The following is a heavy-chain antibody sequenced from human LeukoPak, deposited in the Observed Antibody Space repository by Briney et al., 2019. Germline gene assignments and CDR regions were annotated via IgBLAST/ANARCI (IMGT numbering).Heavy chain of an antibody. D-gene: IGHD6-19*01. CDR1: GFTFSSYS. V-gene: IGHV3-48*02. CDR2: ISSSSSTI. J-gene: IGHJ4*02. Sequence: PGGSLRLSCAASGFTFSSYSMNWVRQAPGKRLEWVSYISSSSSTINYADSVKGRFIISRDNGKNVLYLQVNSLRDEDTAVYYCARDRVRSGWYGSLDYWGRGTLVTVSS. CDR3: ARDRVRSGWYGSLDY.